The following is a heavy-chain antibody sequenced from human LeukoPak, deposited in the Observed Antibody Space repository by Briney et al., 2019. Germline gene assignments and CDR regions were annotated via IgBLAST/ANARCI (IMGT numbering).Heavy chain of an antibody. CDR3: ARLSYSYGYVRWDYYYYMDV. Sequence: PSETLSLTCAVYGGSFSGYYWSWIRQPPGKGLEWIGEINHSGSTNYNPSLKSRVTISVDTSKNQFSLRLSSVTAADTAVYYCARLSYSYGYVRWDYYYYMDVWGKGTTVTISS. CDR2: INHSGST. J-gene: IGHJ6*03. D-gene: IGHD5-18*01. CDR1: GGSFSGYY. V-gene: IGHV4-34*01.